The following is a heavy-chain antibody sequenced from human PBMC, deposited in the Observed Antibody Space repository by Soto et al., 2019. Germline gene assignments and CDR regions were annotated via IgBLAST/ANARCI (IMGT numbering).Heavy chain of an antibody. CDR1: GGTFSSYA. D-gene: IGHD3-3*01. CDR2: IIPIFGTA. J-gene: IGHJ6*02. CDR3: AIMLYRRAYDLSRNYCYGMDV. V-gene: IGHV1-69*01. Sequence: QVQLVQSGAEVRKPGSSVKVSCKASGGTFSSYAISWVRQAPGQGLEWMGGIIPIFGTANYAQKFQGRVTITADESTSIGFMEVSSLSSDDTDIYYCAIMLYRRAYDLSRNYCYGMDVWGQWTTVTVSS.